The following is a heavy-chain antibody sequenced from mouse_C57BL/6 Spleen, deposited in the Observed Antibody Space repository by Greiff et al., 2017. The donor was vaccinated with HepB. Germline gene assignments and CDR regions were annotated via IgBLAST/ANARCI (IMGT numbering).Heavy chain of an antibody. Sequence: QVQLQQSGAELVRPGASVTLSCKASGYTFTDYEMHWVKQTPVHGLEWIGAIDPETGGTAYNQKFKGKAILTADKSSSTAYMGLRSLTSEDSAVYYCARGETYYGSRGDYWGQGTTLTVSS. V-gene: IGHV1-15*01. CDR3: ARGETYYGSRGDY. CDR1: GYTFTDYE. J-gene: IGHJ2*01. D-gene: IGHD1-1*01. CDR2: IDPETGGT.